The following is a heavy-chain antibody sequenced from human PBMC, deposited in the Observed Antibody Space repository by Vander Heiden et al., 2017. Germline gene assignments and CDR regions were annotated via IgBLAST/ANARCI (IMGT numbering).Heavy chain of an antibody. CDR2: ISSSSSYI. J-gene: IGHJ5*02. Sequence: EVQLVESGGGLVKPGGSLRLSCAASGFTLSSYSMNWVRQAPGKGLEWVSSISSSSSYIYYADSVKGRFTISRDNAKNSLYLQMNSLRAEDTAVYYCARDGCSSTSCYTVTTNWFDPWGQGTLVTVSS. D-gene: IGHD2-2*02. V-gene: IGHV3-21*01. CDR3: ARDGCSSTSCYTVTTNWFDP. CDR1: GFTLSSYS.